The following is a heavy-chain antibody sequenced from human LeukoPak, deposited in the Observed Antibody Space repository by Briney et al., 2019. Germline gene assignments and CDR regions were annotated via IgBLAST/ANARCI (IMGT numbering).Heavy chain of an antibody. CDR2: IYHSGST. CDR1: GYSISSGYY. J-gene: IGHJ4*02. CDR3: AITSGSYPLFDY. D-gene: IGHD1-26*01. V-gene: IGHV4-38-2*01. Sequence: SETLSLTCAVSGYSISSGYYWGWIRQPPGKGLEWIGSIYHSGSTYYNPSLKSRVTISVDTSKNQFPLKLSSVTAADTDVYYCAITSGSYPLFDYWGQGTLVTVSS.